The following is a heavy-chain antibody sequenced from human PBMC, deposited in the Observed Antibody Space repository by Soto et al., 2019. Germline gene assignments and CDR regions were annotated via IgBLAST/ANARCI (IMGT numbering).Heavy chain of an antibody. J-gene: IGHJ6*03. CDR2: ISAYNGNT. CDR1: GYTFTSYG. CDR3: ARINTDYDFWSGYSPYYMDV. Sequence: QVPLVQSGAEVKKPGASVKVSCKASGYTFTSYGISWVRQAPGQGLEWMGWISAYNGNTNYAQKLQGRVTMTTDTSTSTAYMELRSLRSDDTAVYYCARINTDYDFWSGYSPYYMDVWGKGTTVTVSS. V-gene: IGHV1-18*01. D-gene: IGHD3-3*01.